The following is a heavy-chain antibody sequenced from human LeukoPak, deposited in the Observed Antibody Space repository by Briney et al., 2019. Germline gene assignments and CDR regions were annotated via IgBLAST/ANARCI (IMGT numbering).Heavy chain of an antibody. CDR1: GFTFSDYY. V-gene: IGHV3-11*01. Sequence: GGSLRLSCAASGFTFSDYYMSWIRQAPGKGLEWVSYISSSGSTIYYADSVKGRFTISRDNAKNSLYLQMNSLRSDDTAVYYCARDWYGDSFSNWFDPWGQGTLVTVSS. CDR3: ARDWYGDSFSNWFDP. J-gene: IGHJ5*02. CDR2: ISSSGSTI. D-gene: IGHD4-17*01.